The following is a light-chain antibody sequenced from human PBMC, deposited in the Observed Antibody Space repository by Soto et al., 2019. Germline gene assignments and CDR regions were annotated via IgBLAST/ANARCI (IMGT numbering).Light chain of an antibody. CDR3: QQYKNGWT. Sequence: EILMTQSPATLSVSAGERATLSCRASQSVSSNLAWYQQKPGQAPWLLIYGASTRATGIPARFSGSGSGTEFTLTISSLQSEDFAVYYCQQYKNGWTFGQGTKVDIK. V-gene: IGKV3-15*01. CDR2: GAS. J-gene: IGKJ1*01. CDR1: QSVSSN.